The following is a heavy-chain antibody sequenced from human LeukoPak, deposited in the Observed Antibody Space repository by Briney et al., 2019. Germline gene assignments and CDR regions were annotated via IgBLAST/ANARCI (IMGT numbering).Heavy chain of an antibody. D-gene: IGHD6-13*01. J-gene: IGHJ6*03. V-gene: IGHV3-30*02. Sequence: GGSLRLSCAASGFTFSSYGMHWVRQAPGKGLEWVAFIRYDGSNKYYADSVEGRFTISRDNSKNTLYLQMNSLRAEDTAVYYCANYPSSWYPTADYYYYMDVWGKGTTVTVSS. CDR2: IRYDGSNK. CDR3: ANYPSSWYPTADYYYYMDV. CDR1: GFTFSSYG.